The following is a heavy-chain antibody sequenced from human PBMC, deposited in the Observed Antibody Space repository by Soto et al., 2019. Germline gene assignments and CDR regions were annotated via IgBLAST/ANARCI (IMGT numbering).Heavy chain of an antibody. J-gene: IGHJ4*02. V-gene: IGHV4-34*01. CDR3: ASGRHYTCTF. D-gene: IGHD2-8*01. CDR2: VNYSVGRT. Sequence: QVQLQQWGAGLLKPSETLSLTCAAYGESLSTYFCCWIRQPPGKCLEWIGDVNYSVGRTIYNPSLASRVTISVRASRDQFSLQLRSVTAAYSAVYYWASGRHYTCTFGGQGTLVTVSS. CDR1: GESLSTYF.